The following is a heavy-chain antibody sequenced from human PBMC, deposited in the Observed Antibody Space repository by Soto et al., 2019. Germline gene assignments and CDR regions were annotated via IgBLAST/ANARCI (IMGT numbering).Heavy chain of an antibody. CDR3: AEAPIIVRAPGPDFDY. Sequence: TGGSLRLSCAASGFTFSSYAMSWVRQAPGKGLEWVSAISGSGGSTYYADSVKGRFTISRDNSKNTLYLQMNSLRAEDTAVYYCAEAPIIVRAPGPDFDYWGQGTLVTVSS. CDR1: GFTFSSYA. D-gene: IGHD1-26*01. J-gene: IGHJ4*02. V-gene: IGHV3-23*01. CDR2: ISGSGGST.